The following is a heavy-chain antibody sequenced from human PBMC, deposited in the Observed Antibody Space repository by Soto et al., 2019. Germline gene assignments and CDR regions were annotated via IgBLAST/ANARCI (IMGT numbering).Heavy chain of an antibody. CDR1: GYTFSSIG. D-gene: IGHD3-10*01. CDR3: ARDLDGSGSYYTNY. CDR2: ISPHKGDT. J-gene: IGHJ4*02. V-gene: IGHV1-18*01. Sequence: ASVKVSCKTSGYTFSSIGISWVRQAPGQGLEWMGWISPHKGDTYYAQRLQGRVTMTTDTSTSTAYMELRSLRSDDTAVYFCARDLDGSGSYYTNYWGQGTLVTVSS.